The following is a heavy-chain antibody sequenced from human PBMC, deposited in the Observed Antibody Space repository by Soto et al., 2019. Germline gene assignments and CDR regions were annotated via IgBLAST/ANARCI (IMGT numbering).Heavy chain of an antibody. J-gene: IGHJ4*02. CDR2: INDGSEE. D-gene: IGHD1-1*01. V-gene: IGHV3-33*01. Sequence: QVQLVESGGGVVRPGTSLRLSCAATGFSFSAHGMHWVRQAPGKGLEWLAVINDGSEEGYADSVRGRFTISRDNARNILYLQMDNLRAEDSALYYCARDDLLVDNGLAHWGQGTLVTVSS. CDR1: GFSFSAHG. CDR3: ARDDLLVDNGLAH.